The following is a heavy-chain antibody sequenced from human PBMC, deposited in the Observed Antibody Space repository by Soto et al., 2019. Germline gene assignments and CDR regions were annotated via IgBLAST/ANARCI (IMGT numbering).Heavy chain of an antibody. J-gene: IGHJ4*02. CDR3: ARRSNRGWTDY. Sequence: EVQLVESGGGLVQPGGSLRLSCAASGFTFSSYNMNWVRQAPGKGLEWVSYISTSSSTIFYADSVKDRFTISRDNAKKSLYLPMNNLRDEDTAVYYSARRSNRGWTDYWGQGTLVTVSS. CDR2: ISTSSSTI. CDR1: GFTFSSYN. V-gene: IGHV3-48*02. D-gene: IGHD6-19*01.